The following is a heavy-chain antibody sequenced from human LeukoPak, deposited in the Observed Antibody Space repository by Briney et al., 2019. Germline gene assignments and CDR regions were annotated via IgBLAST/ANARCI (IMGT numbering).Heavy chain of an antibody. Sequence: GGSLRLSCAASGFTFSSYAMSWVRQAPGKGLEWVSAISGSGGSTYYADSVKGRFTISRDNSKNTLYLQMNSLRAEDTAVYYCAKSPYLVPAAIRVFDYWGQGTLVTVSS. J-gene: IGHJ4*02. CDR1: GFTFSSYA. CDR3: AKSPYLVPAAIRVFDY. V-gene: IGHV3-23*01. CDR2: ISGSGGST. D-gene: IGHD2-2*02.